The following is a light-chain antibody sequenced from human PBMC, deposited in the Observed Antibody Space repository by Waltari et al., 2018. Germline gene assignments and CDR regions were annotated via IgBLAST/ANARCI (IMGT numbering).Light chain of an antibody. CDR3: SSYTSSSTLYV. CDR1: SSDVGGYHY. V-gene: IGLV2-14*01. Sequence: QSALTQPASVSGSHGQSITLSCTGTSSDVGGYHYVSWYQQHPGKAPKLLIYEVSNRHSGVSNRFSGSKSGNTASLTISGLQAEDEADYYCSSYTSSSTLYVFGTGTKVTVL. CDR2: EVS. J-gene: IGLJ1*01.